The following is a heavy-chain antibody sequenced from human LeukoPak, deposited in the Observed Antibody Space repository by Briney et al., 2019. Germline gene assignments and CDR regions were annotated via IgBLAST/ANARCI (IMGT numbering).Heavy chain of an antibody. D-gene: IGHD2-2*02. Sequence: SETMSLTCTGSGGSIRSYYLSWIRQPAGKGLEGVGRLHTSGSTDYNPSLRSRVTMSLDTAKNQFSQKLSSVTAADMAVYYGARAGWGGLGYCSSTTCYTGYDYWGQGTPVTVSS. V-gene: IGHV4-4*07. CDR2: LHTSGST. CDR3: ARAGWGGLGYCSSTTCYTGYDY. J-gene: IGHJ4*02. CDR1: GGSIRSYY.